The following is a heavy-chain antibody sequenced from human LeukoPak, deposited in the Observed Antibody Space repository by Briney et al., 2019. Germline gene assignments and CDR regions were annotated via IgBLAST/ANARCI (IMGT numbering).Heavy chain of an antibody. D-gene: IGHD3-10*01. Sequence: GRSLRLSCAASGFTFSSYGMHWVRQAPGKGLEWVAVIWYDGSNKYYADSVKGRFTISRDNSKNTLYLQMNSLRAEDTAVYYCAKDTALGGSGTDYWGQGTLVTVSS. CDR3: AKDTALGGSGTDY. CDR2: IWYDGSNK. J-gene: IGHJ4*02. V-gene: IGHV3-33*06. CDR1: GFTFSSYG.